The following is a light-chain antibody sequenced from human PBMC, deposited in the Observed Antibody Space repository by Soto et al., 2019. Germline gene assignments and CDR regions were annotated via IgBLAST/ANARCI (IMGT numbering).Light chain of an antibody. V-gene: IGKV3-15*01. CDR2: GAS. CDR3: QQYSNWPMT. Sequence: EIVLTQSPGTLSFSPGERATLSCRASQSVSRNYLVWYQQKPGQAPRLLIFGASTRATGIPARFSGGGSGTEFTVTISSLQSEDFAVYYCQQYSNWPMTFGQGTKVDIK. CDR1: QSVSRN. J-gene: IGKJ1*01.